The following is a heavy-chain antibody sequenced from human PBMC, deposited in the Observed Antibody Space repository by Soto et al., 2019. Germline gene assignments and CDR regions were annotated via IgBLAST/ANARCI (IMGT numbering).Heavy chain of an antibody. V-gene: IGHV3-49*03. CDR3: TRGGGGYYDSSGYYILGHIRYYYYGMDV. D-gene: IGHD3-22*01. CDR2: IRSKAYGGTT. Sequence: GGSLRLSCTASGFTFGDYAMSWFRQAPGKGLEWVGFIRSKAYGGTTEYAASVKGRFTISRDDSKSIAYLQMNSLKTEDTAVYYCTRGGGGYYDSSGYYILGHIRYYYYGMDVWGQGTTVTVSS. J-gene: IGHJ6*02. CDR1: GFTFGDYA.